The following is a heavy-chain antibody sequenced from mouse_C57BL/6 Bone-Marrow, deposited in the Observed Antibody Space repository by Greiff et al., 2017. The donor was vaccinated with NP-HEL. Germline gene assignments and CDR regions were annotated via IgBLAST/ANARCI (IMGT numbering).Heavy chain of an antibody. J-gene: IGHJ2*01. CDR1: GYTFTSYW. V-gene: IGHV1-72*01. Sequence: QVQLQQSGAELVKPGASVKLSCKASGYTFTSYWMHWVKQRPGRGLEWIGRIDPNSGGTKYNEKFKSKATLTVDIPSSTAYMQLSSLTSEDSAVYYCARGFFENYYYGSPYFDYWGQGTTLTVSS. D-gene: IGHD1-1*01. CDR2: IDPNSGGT. CDR3: ARGFFENYYYGSPYFDY.